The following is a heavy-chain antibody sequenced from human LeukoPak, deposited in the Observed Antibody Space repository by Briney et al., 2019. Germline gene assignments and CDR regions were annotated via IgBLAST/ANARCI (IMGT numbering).Heavy chain of an antibody. Sequence: PGGSLTLSCAASGFTVSSNYMSWVRQAPGKGLEWVSVIYSGGSTYYADSVKGRFTISRDNSKNTLYLQMNSLRAEDTAVYYCMVVVILTTYAFDIWGQGTMVTVSS. V-gene: IGHV3-53*01. CDR1: GFTVSSNY. CDR3: MVVVILTTYAFDI. CDR2: IYSGGST. D-gene: IGHD3-22*01. J-gene: IGHJ3*02.